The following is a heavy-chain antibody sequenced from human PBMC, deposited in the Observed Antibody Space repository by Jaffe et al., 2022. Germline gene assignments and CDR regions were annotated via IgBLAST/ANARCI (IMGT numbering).Heavy chain of an antibody. D-gene: IGHD2-15*01. CDR2: IDPDSGDT. Sequence: QVQLVQSGAEVKKPGASVKVSCKGSGYTFTGYYMHWVRQAPGQGLEWMGRIDPDSGDTNYAQKFQGRVSMTRDTSTTTAYMELSRLRSDDTAMYYCARVRGFCSGGSCIRDDFDRWGQGTQLTVSS. J-gene: IGHJ4*02. V-gene: IGHV1-2*06. CDR3: ARVRGFCSGGSCIRDDFDR. CDR1: GYTFTGYY.